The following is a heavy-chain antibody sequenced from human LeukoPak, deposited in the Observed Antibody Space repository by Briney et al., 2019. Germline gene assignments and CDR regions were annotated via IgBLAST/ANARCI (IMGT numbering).Heavy chain of an antibody. CDR2: NNPNSGGT. V-gene: IGHV1-2*02. J-gene: IGHJ4*02. CDR3: ANTHPLPYYYDSSGYYC. CDR1: GYTFTGYY. Sequence: ASVKVSCKASGYTFTGYYMHWVRQAPGQGLEWMGWNNPNSGGTNYAQKFQGRVTMTRDTSISTAYMELSRLRSDDTAVYYCANTHPLPYYYDSSGYYCWGQGTLVTVSS. D-gene: IGHD3-22*01.